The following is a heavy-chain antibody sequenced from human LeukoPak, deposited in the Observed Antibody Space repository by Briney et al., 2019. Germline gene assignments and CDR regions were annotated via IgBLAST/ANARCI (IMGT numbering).Heavy chain of an antibody. CDR1: GFTFSSYA. V-gene: IGHV3-23*01. CDR2: ISGSGGST. J-gene: IGHJ4*02. CDR3: AKRRAMYDSSGYPFDY. D-gene: IGHD3-22*01. Sequence: GGSLRLSCAASGFTFSSYAMSWVRQAPGKGLEWGSAISGSGGSTYYADSVKGRFTISRDNSKNTLYLQMNSLRAEDTAVYYCAKRRAMYDSSGYPFDYWGQGTLVTVSS.